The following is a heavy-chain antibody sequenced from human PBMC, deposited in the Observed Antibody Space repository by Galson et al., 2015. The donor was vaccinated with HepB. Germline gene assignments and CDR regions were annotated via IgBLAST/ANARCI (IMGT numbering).Heavy chain of an antibody. CDR3: AKGDDSSGYYYSYFDY. CDR1: GFTFSNYA. J-gene: IGHJ4*02. CDR2: ISGSGGSA. D-gene: IGHD3-22*01. V-gene: IGHV3-23*01. Sequence: SLRLSCAASGFTFSNYAMSWVRQAPGKGLEWVPIISGSGGSAYYADFVKGRFTISRDNSKNTVFLQMDSLRADDTAVYFCAKGDDSSGYYYSYFDYWGQGNLVTVSS.